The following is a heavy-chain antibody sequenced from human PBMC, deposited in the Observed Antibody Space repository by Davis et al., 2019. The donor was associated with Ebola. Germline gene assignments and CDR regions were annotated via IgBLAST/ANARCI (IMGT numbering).Heavy chain of an antibody. CDR3: ARGLVTI. V-gene: IGHV3-48*02. Sequence: GESLKISCAAPGFTFSSYSMNWVRQAPGKGLEWVSYISSSSSTIYYADSVKGRFTISRDNAKNSLYLQMNSLRDEDTAVYYCARGLVTIWGQGTLVTVSS. CDR1: GFTFSSYS. J-gene: IGHJ4*02. CDR2: ISSSSSTI. D-gene: IGHD3-3*01.